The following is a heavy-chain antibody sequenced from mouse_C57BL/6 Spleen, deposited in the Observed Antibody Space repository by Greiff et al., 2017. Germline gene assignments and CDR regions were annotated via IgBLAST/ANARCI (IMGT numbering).Heavy chain of an antibody. J-gene: IGHJ2*01. V-gene: IGHV5-16*01. CDR3: ARATVVAKGFDY. D-gene: IGHD1-1*01. Sequence: EVKLMESEGGLVQPGSSMKLSCTASGFTFSDYYMAWVRQVPEKGLEWVANINYDGSSTYYLDSLKSRFIISRDNAKNILYLQMSSLKSEDTATYYCARATVVAKGFDYWGQGTTLTVSS. CDR1: GFTFSDYY. CDR2: INYDGSST.